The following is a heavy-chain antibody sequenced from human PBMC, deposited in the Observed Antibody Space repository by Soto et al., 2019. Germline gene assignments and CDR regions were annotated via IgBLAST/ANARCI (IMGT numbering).Heavy chain of an antibody. D-gene: IGHD2-2*01. J-gene: IGHJ6*03. V-gene: IGHV1-3*01. CDR2: INAGNGNT. CDR1: GYTFTNYA. CDR3: ARGDLAVVPVASWFYYMDV. Sequence: ASVKVSCKASGYTFTNYAVHWVRQAPGQRLEWMGWINAGNGNTRFSQNLQGRVTITRDTSARTVYMELSSLRSEDTAVYYCARGDLAVVPVASWFYYMDVWGKGTTVTVS.